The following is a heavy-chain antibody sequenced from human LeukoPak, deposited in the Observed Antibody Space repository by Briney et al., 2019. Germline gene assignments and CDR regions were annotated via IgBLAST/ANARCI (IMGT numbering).Heavy chain of an antibody. CDR3: ARGDGAAAGTNAFDI. Sequence: SETLSLTCAVYGGSLSGYYWSWIRQPPGKGLEWIGEINHSGSTNYNPSLKSRVTISVDTSKNQFSLKLSSVTAADTAVYYCARGDGAAAGTNAFDIWGQGTMVTVSS. D-gene: IGHD6-13*01. CDR2: INHSGST. V-gene: IGHV4-34*01. CDR1: GGSLSGYY. J-gene: IGHJ3*02.